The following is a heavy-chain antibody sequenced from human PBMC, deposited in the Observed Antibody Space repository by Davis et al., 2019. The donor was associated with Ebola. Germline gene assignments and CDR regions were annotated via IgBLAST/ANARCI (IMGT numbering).Heavy chain of an antibody. CDR3: AKVRDDY. V-gene: IGHV3-7*03. J-gene: IGHJ4*02. Sequence: GESLKISCAASGFISSSYWMSWVRQAPGKGLEWVANIKEEGSEQYYVDSVKGRFTISRDNAKNTLSLQMNSLRAEDTAVYYCAKVRDDYWGQGTLVTVSS. CDR1: GFISSSYW. CDR2: IKEEGSEQ.